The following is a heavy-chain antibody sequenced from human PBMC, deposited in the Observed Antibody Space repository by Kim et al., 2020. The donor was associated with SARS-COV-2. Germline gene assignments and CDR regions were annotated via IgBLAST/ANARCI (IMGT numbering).Heavy chain of an antibody. J-gene: IGHJ5*02. CDR3: ATSGEFDP. CDR2: GGT. V-gene: IGHV4-39*01. D-gene: IGHD3-10*01. Sequence: GGTYKNPSPKGRVTISVDPSKNRFSLKLSAVTAADTAVYYCATSGEFDPWGQGTLVTVSS.